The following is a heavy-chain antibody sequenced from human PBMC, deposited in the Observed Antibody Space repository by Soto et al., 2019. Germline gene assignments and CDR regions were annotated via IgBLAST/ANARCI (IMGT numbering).Heavy chain of an antibody. J-gene: IGHJ6*02. CDR3: ARDLSPVNYDFWSGYYSSKDYYYYGMDV. V-gene: IGHV1-69*01. Sequence: QVQLVQSGAEVKKPGSSVTVSCKASGGTFSSYAISWVRQAPGQGLEWMGGISPIFGTANYAQKIQGRVTITADVSMSTAYMELSSLRSEDTAVYYCARDLSPVNYDFWSGYYSSKDYYYYGMDVWGHGTTVTVSS. D-gene: IGHD3-3*01. CDR1: GGTFSSYA. CDR2: ISPIFGTA.